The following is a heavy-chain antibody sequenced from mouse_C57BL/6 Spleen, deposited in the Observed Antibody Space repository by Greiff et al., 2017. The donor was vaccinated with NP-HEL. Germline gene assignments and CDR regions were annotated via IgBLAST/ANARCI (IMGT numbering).Heavy chain of an antibody. CDR3: AKGWWGDYDVDY. V-gene: IGHV1-7*01. J-gene: IGHJ2*01. D-gene: IGHD2-4*01. Sequence: VQLQQSGAELAKPGASVKLSCKASGYTFTSYWMHWVKQRPGQGLEWIGYINPSSGYTKYNQKFKDKATLTADKSSSTAYMQLSSLPFEDSAVYYYAKGWWGDYDVDYWGQGTTLTVSS. CDR1: GYTFTSYW. CDR2: INPSSGYT.